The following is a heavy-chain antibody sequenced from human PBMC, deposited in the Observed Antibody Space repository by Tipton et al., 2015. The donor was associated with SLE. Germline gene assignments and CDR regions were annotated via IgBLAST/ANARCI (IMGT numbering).Heavy chain of an antibody. CDR2: IYYSGST. CDR1: GGSISSNY. Sequence: TLSLTCTVSGGSISSNYWSWIRQPPGTGLEWIGYIYYSGSTKYNPPLKSRVTISVDTSKNQFSLELSSVTAADAAVYYCARARGSYTGYWYFELWGRGTLVTVSS. V-gene: IGHV4-59*01. J-gene: IGHJ2*01. D-gene: IGHD1-26*01. CDR3: ARARGSYTGYWYFEL.